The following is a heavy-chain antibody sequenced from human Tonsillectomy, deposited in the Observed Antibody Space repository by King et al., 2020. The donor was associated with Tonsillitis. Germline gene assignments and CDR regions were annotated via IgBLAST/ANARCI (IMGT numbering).Heavy chain of an antibody. CDR2: IKQDGSEK. V-gene: IGHV3-7*03. J-gene: IGHJ4*02. Sequence: VQLVESGEDLVQPGGSLRLSCAASGFTFSNYWMSWVRQAPEKGLEWVANIKQDGSEKYYVASVKGRLTIPRDNAKNSLYLQLNSLRAKDTAVYFCASTTWGPAISAWFDYWGQGTLVTVSS. D-gene: IGHD6-19*01. CDR1: GFTFSNYW. CDR3: ASTTWGPAISAWFDY.